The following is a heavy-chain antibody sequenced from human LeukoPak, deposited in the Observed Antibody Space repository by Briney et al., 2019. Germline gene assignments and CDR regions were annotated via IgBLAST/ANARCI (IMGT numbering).Heavy chain of an antibody. J-gene: IGHJ4*02. CDR2: IWYDGSNK. V-gene: IGHV3-33*06. Sequence: PVGSLRLSCAASGLTFSSYGMHWVCQAPDKGLGWVAVIWYDGSNKYYADSVKVRFPISRENSTNTLYLQMNSLRAEDTAVYYCAKDFPGGRAGIDYWGQGTLVTVSS. CDR1: GLTFSSYG. CDR3: AKDFPGGRAGIDY. D-gene: IGHD1-1*01.